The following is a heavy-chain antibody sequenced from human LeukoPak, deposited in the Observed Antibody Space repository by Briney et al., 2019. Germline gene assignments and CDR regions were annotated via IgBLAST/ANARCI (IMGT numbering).Heavy chain of an antibody. V-gene: IGHV4-30-4*01. CDR1: GGSISSGDYY. CDR2: IYYSGST. J-gene: IGHJ6*02. Sequence: PSETLSLTCTVSGGSISSGDYYWSWIRQPPGKGLEWIGYIYYSGSTYYNPSLKSRVTISVDTSKNQFSLKLSSVTAADTAVYYCARVPPPLLGNYYYYYGMDVWGQGTTVTVSS. CDR3: ARVPPPLLGNYYYYYGMDV. D-gene: IGHD7-27*01.